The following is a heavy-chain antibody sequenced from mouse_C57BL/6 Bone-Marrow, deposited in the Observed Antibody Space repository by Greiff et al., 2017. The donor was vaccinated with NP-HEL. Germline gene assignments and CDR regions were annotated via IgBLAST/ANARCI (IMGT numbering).Heavy chain of an antibody. Sequence: VQLKESGPSLVKPSQTLSLTCSVTGDSITSGYWNWIRKFPGNKLEYMGYISYSGSTYYNPSLKSRISITRDTSKNQYYLQLNSVTTEDTATYYCARLTTATTRAFWYFDVWGAGTTVTVSS. CDR1: GDSITSGY. D-gene: IGHD1-2*01. CDR2: ISYSGST. J-gene: IGHJ1*01. V-gene: IGHV3-8*02. CDR3: ARLTTATTRAFWYFDV.